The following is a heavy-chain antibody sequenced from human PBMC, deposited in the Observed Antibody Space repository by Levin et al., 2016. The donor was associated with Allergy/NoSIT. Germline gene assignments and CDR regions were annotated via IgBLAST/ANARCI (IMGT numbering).Heavy chain of an antibody. Sequence: WVRQAPGQGLEWMGWINPNSGGTNYAQKFQGWVTMTRDTSISTAYMELSRLRSDDTAVYYCARAHLYSNKGNYYYYYGMDVWGQGTTVTVSS. CDR2: INPNSGGT. J-gene: IGHJ6*02. CDR3: ARAHLYSNKGNYYYYYGMDV. V-gene: IGHV1-2*04. D-gene: IGHD4-11*01.